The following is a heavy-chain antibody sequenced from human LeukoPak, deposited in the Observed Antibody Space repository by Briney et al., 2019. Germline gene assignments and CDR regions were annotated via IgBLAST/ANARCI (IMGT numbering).Heavy chain of an antibody. CDR2: IYSGGNT. J-gene: IGHJ4*02. Sequence: PGGSLRHSCAASGFTVSSNSMSWVRQAPGKGLEWVSFIYSGGNTHYSDSVKGRFTISRDNSKNTLYLQMNSLRAEDTAVYYCARRAGEYSHPYDYWGQGTLVTVSS. D-gene: IGHD4-17*01. CDR3: ARRAGEYSHPYDY. V-gene: IGHV3-53*01. CDR1: GFTVSSNS.